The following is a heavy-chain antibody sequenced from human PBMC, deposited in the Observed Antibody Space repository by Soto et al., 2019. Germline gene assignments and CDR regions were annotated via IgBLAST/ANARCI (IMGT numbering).Heavy chain of an antibody. D-gene: IGHD3-22*01. J-gene: IGHJ4*02. CDR1: GFTFSSYV. CDR2: ISGSGGST. Sequence: RSLRLSCAASGFTFSSYVVSWVRQAPGKGLEWVSAISGSGGSTYYGDSVKDRFTISRDNSKNTLYLQMNSLRAEDTAVYYCAKVRADYYDSSGPIDYWGQGTLVTVSS. V-gene: IGHV3-23*01. CDR3: AKVRADYYDSSGPIDY.